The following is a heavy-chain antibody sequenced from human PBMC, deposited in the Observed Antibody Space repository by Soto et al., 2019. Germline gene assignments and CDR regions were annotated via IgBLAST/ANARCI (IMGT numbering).Heavy chain of an antibody. Sequence: EVQLVESGGGLVQPGGSLRLSCAASGFTFSDHYMDWVRQAPGKGLEWVGRIRNKAKSYTTEYAASVKGRFTSSRDDSENSMSLQMYCLRTEDTAVYYCARCTARPPYDHYYPDVWGKGTTVTVSS. CDR2: IRNKAKSYTT. CDR1: GFTFSDHY. CDR3: ARCTARPPYDHYYPDV. J-gene: IGHJ6*03. V-gene: IGHV3-72*01.